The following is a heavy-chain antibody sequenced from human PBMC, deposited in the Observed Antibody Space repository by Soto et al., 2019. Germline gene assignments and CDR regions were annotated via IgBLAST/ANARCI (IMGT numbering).Heavy chain of an antibody. V-gene: IGHV4-34*01. D-gene: IGHD6-6*01. CDR3: ASLLEYSSSYYFDY. J-gene: IGHJ4*02. Sequence: SETLSLTCAVYGGSFSGYYWSWIRQPPGKGLEWIGEINHSGSTNYNPSLKSRVTISVDTSKNQFSLKLSSVTAADTAVYYCASLLEYSSSYYFDYWGQGTLVTVSS. CDR1: GGSFSGYY. CDR2: INHSGST.